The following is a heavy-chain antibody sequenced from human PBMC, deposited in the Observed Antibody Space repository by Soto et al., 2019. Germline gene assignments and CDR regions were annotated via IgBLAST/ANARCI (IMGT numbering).Heavy chain of an antibody. J-gene: IGHJ6*03. V-gene: IGHV4-34*01. CDR3: AVPLTGVRGVIGYMDV. CDR2: INHSGST. Sequence: PSETLSLTCAVYGGSFSGYYWSWIRQPPGKGLEWIGEINHSGSTNYNPSLKSRVTISVDTSKNQFSLKLSSVTAADTAVYYCAVPLTGVRGVIGYMDVWGKGTTVTV. CDR1: GGSFSGYY. D-gene: IGHD3-10*01.